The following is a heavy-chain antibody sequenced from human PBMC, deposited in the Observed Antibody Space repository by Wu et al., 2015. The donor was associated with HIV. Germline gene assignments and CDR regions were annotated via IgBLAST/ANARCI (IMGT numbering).Heavy chain of an antibody. V-gene: IGHV1-2*02. CDR3: ARPRFSGNYHLDY. Sequence: QVQLVQSGAEMKKPGASVKVSCKASGYNFSGYYMHWLRQAPGQGLEWMGWINPNSGGTNYAQTFQGRVTLTRDTSISTAYMELSSLRSDDTAVYFCARPRFSGNYHLDYWGQGTLVTVSS. CDR1: GYNFSGYY. D-gene: IGHD1-26*01. J-gene: IGHJ4*02. CDR2: INPNSGGT.